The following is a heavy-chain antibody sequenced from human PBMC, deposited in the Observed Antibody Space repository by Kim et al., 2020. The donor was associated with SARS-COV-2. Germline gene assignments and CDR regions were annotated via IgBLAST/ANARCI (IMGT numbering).Heavy chain of an antibody. CDR3: ARDLEFGLTPDY. V-gene: IGHV4-39*07. Sequence: SETLSLTCTVSGGSINSRTFHWGWIRQPPGKGLEWIGTIYYSGRSYYNPSLESRVTISKDTSRNQFSLQLRSVTAADTALYYCARDLEFGLTPDYWGLGTLVTVSS. J-gene: IGHJ4*02. CDR2: IYYSGRS. D-gene: IGHD3-10*01. CDR1: GGSINSRTFH.